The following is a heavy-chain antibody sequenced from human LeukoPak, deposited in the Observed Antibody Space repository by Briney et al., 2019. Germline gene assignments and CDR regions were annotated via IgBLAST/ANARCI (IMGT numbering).Heavy chain of an antibody. CDR3: AKGHCSSTSCYTPLDI. D-gene: IGHD2-2*02. CDR1: GFTFSSYA. Sequence: PGGSLRLSCAASGFTFSSYAMTWVRQAPGKGLEWVSAISGSGGSTYYADSVKGRFTISRDNSKNTLYLQMNSLRAEDTAVYYCAKGHCSSTSCYTPLDIWGQGTMVTVSS. J-gene: IGHJ3*02. V-gene: IGHV3-23*01. CDR2: ISGSGGST.